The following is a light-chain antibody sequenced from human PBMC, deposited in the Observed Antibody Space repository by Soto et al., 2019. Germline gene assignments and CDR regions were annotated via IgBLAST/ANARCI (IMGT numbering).Light chain of an antibody. CDR3: CSYAGS. CDR1: SSDVGSYNL. J-gene: IGLJ2*01. Sequence: QSALTQPASVSGSPGQSITISCTGTSSDVGSYNLVSWYQQHPGKAPKLMIYEGSKRPSGVSNRFSGSKSGNTASLTISGLQAEDEADSYCCSYAGSFGGGTKVTVL. CDR2: EGS. V-gene: IGLV2-23*01.